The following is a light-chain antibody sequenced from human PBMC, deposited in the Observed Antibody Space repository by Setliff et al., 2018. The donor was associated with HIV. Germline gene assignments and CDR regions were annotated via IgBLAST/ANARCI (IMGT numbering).Light chain of an antibody. Sequence: QSALTQPASMSGSPGQSITISCTGTSDDVGASNYVSWYQQHPGKAPKLIIYEVKVRPSGVSSRFSGSKSGNTASLTLSGLQTEDEADYYCSSYIKTASVYVFGSGTKVTVL. CDR2: EVK. CDR3: SSYIKTASVYV. J-gene: IGLJ1*01. V-gene: IGLV2-14*01. CDR1: SDDVGASNY.